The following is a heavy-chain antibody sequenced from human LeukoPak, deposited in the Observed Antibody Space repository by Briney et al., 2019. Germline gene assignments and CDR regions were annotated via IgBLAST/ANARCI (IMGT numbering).Heavy chain of an antibody. Sequence: GGSLRPSCAASGVTVSTHFITWIRQAPGGGPKWVSLTYTDGDKYYGAAVKGRVPSSRDDPKNTVFLQMDTLRVEDTAVYYCAREGRRATNFDSWGQGTLVTVSP. D-gene: IGHD1-26*01. CDR3: AREGRRATNFDS. V-gene: IGHV3-53*01. CDR2: TYTDGDK. J-gene: IGHJ5*01. CDR1: GVTVSTHF.